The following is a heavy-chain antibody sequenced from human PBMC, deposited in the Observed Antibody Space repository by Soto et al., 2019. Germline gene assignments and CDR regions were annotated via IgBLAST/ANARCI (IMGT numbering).Heavy chain of an antibody. CDR2: ISYDGSNK. D-gene: IGHD6-19*01. Sequence: GGSLRLSCTASGFTFSSYAMHWVRQAPGKGLEWVAVISYDGSNKYYADSVKGRFTISRDNSKNTLYLQVNSLRAEDTAVYYCARGELYSSGHGVDYWGQGTLVTVSS. V-gene: IGHV3-30-3*01. CDR3: ARGELYSSGHGVDY. J-gene: IGHJ4*02. CDR1: GFTFSSYA.